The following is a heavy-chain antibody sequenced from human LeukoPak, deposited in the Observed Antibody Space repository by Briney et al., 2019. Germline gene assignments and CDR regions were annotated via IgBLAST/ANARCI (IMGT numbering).Heavy chain of an antibody. D-gene: IGHD3-3*01. CDR3: ASFHDFWSGY. CDR1: GGSISSYC. CDR2: IYYSGST. V-gene: IGHV4-59*01. Sequence: SETLSLTCTVSGGSISSYCWSWIRQPPGKGLEWIGYIYYSGSTNYNPSLKSRVTISVDTSKNQFSLKLSSVTAADTAVYYCASFHDFWSGYWGQGTLVTVSS. J-gene: IGHJ4*02.